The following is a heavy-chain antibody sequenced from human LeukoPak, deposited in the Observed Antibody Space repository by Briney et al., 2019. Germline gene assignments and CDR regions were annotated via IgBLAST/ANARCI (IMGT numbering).Heavy chain of an antibody. V-gene: IGHV4-4*07. D-gene: IGHD2-21*01. J-gene: IGHJ5*02. CDR3: AREPHIHGWFGP. CDR2: IYSRGCT. CDR1: GGSISSYY. Sequence: PSDTLSLPCSVSGGSISSYYWSWMRQPAGKALEGIGHIYSRGCTNYHHSLKSRVTISVDTSKNQFSLKLSSVTAADTAVYYCAREPHIHGWFGPWGQGTLVTVSS.